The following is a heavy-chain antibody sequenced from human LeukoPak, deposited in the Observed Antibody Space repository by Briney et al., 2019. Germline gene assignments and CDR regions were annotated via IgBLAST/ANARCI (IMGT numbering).Heavy chain of an antibody. CDR2: MKYDGSEK. J-gene: IGHJ6*03. V-gene: IGHV3-7*01. CDR3: ARDPPQGVAAALRYYYMDV. Sequence: PGGSLRLSCGASGFTFSSYWMTWVRQAPGKGLEWVASMKYDGSEKYYVDSVKDRFTISRDNAKNSLYLQMNSLRAEDTAVYYCARDPPQGVAAALRYYYMDVWGKGTTVTVSS. D-gene: IGHD2-15*01. CDR1: GFTFSSYW.